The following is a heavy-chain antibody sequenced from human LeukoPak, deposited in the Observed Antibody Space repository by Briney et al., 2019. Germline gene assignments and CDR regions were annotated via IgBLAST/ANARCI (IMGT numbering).Heavy chain of an antibody. V-gene: IGHV7-4-1*02. Sequence: APVKVSCKASGYTFASYAMNWVRQAPGQGLEWMGWINTNAGNPTYAQGFTGRFVFSLDTSVSTAYLQISSLKAEDTAVYYCARGNAAAGHKTWGQGTLVTVSS. CDR1: GYTFASYA. D-gene: IGHD6-13*01. CDR2: INTNAGNP. J-gene: IGHJ4*02. CDR3: ARGNAAAGHKT.